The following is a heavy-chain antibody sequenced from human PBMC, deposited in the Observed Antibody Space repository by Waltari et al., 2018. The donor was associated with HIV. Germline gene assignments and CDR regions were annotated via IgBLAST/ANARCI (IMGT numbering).Heavy chain of an antibody. J-gene: IGHJ5*02. D-gene: IGHD6-6*01. CDR1: GFTFSSYA. CDR2: ISTSGGSP. CDR3: ARGTYARSSNIAARPESLRFDP. Sequence: QLLESGGGLVRPGGSLRLSCAASGFTFSSYAMSWVRQPPGRGLEWVSTISTSGGSPHYADSVKGRFTISRDKSKNTRHLQMNGLRAEDTAVDYCARGTYARSSNIAARPESLRFDPWGQGTLVTVSS. V-gene: IGHV3-23*01.